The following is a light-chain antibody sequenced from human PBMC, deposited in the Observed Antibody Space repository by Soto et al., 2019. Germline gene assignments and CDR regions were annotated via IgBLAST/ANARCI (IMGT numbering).Light chain of an antibody. V-gene: IGKV1-9*01. CDR2: AAS. J-gene: IGKJ1*01. CDR3: QQYNSYSRT. Sequence: IQLTQSPSSLSASVGDRVTISCRASQGNNSFVAWYQQKSGKAPKLLIYAASTLQSGVPSRFSGSGSGTDFTLTISSLQPEDFATYYCQQYNSYSRTFGQGTKVDIK. CDR1: QGNNSF.